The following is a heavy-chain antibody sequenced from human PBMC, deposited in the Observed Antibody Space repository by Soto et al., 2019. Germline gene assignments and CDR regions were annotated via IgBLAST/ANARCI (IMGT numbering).Heavy chain of an antibody. CDR3: ARGVRD. V-gene: IGHV4-31*03. D-gene: IGHD3-10*01. CDR1: GGSISSGGYH. Sequence: SETLSLTCTVSGGSISSGGYHWSWIRQHPGKGLEWIGYIYYSGSTSYNPSLKSRVTISEDTSKNQFSLKLSSVTAADTAVYFCARGVRDWGQGTLVTV. J-gene: IGHJ4*02. CDR2: IYYSGST.